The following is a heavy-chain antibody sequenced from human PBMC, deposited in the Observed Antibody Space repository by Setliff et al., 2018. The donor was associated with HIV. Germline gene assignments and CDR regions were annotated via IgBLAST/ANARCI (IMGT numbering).Heavy chain of an antibody. J-gene: IGHJ4*02. CDR2: ITGSGSTT. V-gene: IGHV3-23*01. CDR1: GFTYRTFS. Sequence: GGSLRLSCAASGFTYRTFSMSWVRQAPGKGLEWVSAITGSGSTTYYTDSVKGRFTISRDNSNNTLFLHMDNLRAEDTAIYYCAKSDYNYNNLAGPNYFDFWGQGTLVTVSS. D-gene: IGHD5-12*01. CDR3: AKSDYNYNNLAGPNYFDF.